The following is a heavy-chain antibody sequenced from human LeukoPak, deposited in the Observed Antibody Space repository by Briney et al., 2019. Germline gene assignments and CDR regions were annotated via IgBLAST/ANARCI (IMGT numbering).Heavy chain of an antibody. V-gene: IGHV3-11*04. CDR1: GFTFSDYY. J-gene: IGHJ4*02. CDR3: ARRYLWPLIDY. D-gene: IGHD2-8*01. CDR2: ISSSGSTI. Sequence: GGSLRLSCAASGFTFSDYYMSWIRQAPGKGLEWVSYISSSGSTIYYADSVKGRFTIPRDNAKNSLYLQMNSLRAEDTAVYYCARRYLWPLIDYWGQGTLVTVSS.